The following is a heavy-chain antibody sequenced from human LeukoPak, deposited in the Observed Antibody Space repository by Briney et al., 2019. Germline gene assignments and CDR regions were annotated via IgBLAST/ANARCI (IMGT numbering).Heavy chain of an antibody. J-gene: IGHJ3*02. CDR3: ARDSKGSDAFDI. CDR2: IYYSGST. V-gene: IGHV4-59*01. CDR1: GGSISSYY. Sequence: SETLSLTCTVSGGSISSYYWSWIRQPPGKGLEWIGYIYYSGSTNYNPSLKSRVTISVDTSKNQFSLKLSSVTAADTAVYYCARDSKGSDAFDIWGQGTLVTVSS.